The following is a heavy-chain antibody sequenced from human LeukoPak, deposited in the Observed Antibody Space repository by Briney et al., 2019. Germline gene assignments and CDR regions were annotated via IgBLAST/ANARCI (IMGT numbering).Heavy chain of an antibody. D-gene: IGHD6-19*01. V-gene: IGHV3-30*04. CDR2: IGSDAITK. J-gene: IGHJ3*02. CDR1: GFTFSSYS. Sequence: GGSLRLSCTASGFTFSSYSMHWVRQAPGKRLEWVAVIGSDAITKYYADFVKGRFTISRDNSKDTLYLQMNSLRADDTAVYFCARVIAVGDSDAFDIWGQGTKVTVSS. CDR3: ARVIAVGDSDAFDI.